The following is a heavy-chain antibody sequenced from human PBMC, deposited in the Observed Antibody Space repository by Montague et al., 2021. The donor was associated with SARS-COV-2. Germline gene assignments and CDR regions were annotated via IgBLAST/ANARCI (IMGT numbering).Heavy chain of an antibody. CDR2: INPHSGET. CDR1: GYPFRDYY. CDR3: AKDAGYSNSWDF. V-gene: IGHV1-2*02. J-gene: IGHJ4*02. D-gene: IGHD6-13*01. Sequence: SVKVSFKASGYPFRDYYMNWVRQAPGQGLEWMGRINPHSGETNYAQNFQGRVIMTRDTSINTAYMDLSRLRSDDTAVYYCAKDAGYSNSWDFWGQGTLVTVSS.